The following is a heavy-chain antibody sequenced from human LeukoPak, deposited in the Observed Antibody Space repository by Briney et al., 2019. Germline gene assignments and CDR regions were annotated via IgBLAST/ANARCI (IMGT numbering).Heavy chain of an antibody. D-gene: IGHD3-10*01. CDR1: GGSISSSSYY. CDR3: ARAHLDGSGSYYYYFDY. V-gene: IGHV4-39*01. Sequence: SETLSPTCTVSGGSISSSSYYWGWIRQPPGKGLEWIGSIYYSGSTHYNSSLKSRVTISVDTSKNQFSLKLSSVTAADTAVYYCARAHLDGSGSYYYYFDYWGQGTLVTVSS. J-gene: IGHJ4*02. CDR2: IYYSGST.